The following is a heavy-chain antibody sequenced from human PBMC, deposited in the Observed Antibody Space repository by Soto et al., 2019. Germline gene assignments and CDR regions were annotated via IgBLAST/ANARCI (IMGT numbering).Heavy chain of an antibody. CDR1: EFTFSNYA. Sequence: QVQLMESEGGVVQPGGSLRLSCAASEFTFSNYAMHWVSQPPGKGLQWLAVISYDGNNKYYADSVEGRFTISRDNSKNTVYLQMNSLRLEDTAVYYCARGPSYSDSYFDYWGQGTLVTVSS. J-gene: IGHJ4*02. CDR3: ARGPSYSDSYFDY. CDR2: ISYDGNNK. V-gene: IGHV3-30*03. D-gene: IGHD4-17*01.